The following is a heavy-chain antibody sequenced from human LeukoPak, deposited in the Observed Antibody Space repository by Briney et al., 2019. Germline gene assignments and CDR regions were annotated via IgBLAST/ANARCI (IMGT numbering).Heavy chain of an antibody. CDR3: AKDLEEYSSSELDY. CDR1: GFTFSSYG. Sequence: PGGSLTLSCAASGFTFSSYGTHWVRQAPGKVLGWVGFIRYEGSNKYYADSVTGRFTLSRDNSKNTLYLQMYSLRAEDTAVYYCAKDLEEYSSSELDYWGQGTLVTVSS. V-gene: IGHV3-30*02. D-gene: IGHD6-6*01. CDR2: IRYEGSNK. J-gene: IGHJ4*02.